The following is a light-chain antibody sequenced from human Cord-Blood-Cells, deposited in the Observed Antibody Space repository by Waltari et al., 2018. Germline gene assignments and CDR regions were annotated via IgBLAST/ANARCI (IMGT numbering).Light chain of an antibody. CDR2: GAS. CDR3: QQYGSPRGYT. J-gene: IGKJ2*01. Sequence: EIVLTQSPGTLSLSPGERATLSCRASQSVSSSYLAWCQQNPGQPPRFLIYGASSRATGIPARFSGSGSGTDFTLAISRLEPEDFAVYYCQQYGSPRGYTFGQATKLEIK. V-gene: IGKV3-20*01. CDR1: QSVSSSY.